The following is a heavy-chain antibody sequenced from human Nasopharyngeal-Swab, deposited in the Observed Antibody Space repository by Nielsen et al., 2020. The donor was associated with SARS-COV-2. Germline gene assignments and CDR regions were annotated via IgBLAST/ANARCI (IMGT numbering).Heavy chain of an antibody. D-gene: IGHD1-26*01. Sequence: GESLKISCAASGFTFSSYAMSWVRQAPGKGLEWVSAISGSGGSTYYADSVKGRFTISGDNSKNTLYLQMNSLRAEDTAVYYCAKVRSGTYPTGAFDIWGQGTMVTVSS. CDR2: ISGSGGST. J-gene: IGHJ3*02. CDR3: AKVRSGTYPTGAFDI. CDR1: GFTFSSYA. V-gene: IGHV3-23*01.